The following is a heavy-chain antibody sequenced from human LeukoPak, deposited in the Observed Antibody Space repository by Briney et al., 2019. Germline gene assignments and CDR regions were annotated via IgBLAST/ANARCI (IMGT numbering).Heavy chain of an antibody. CDR1: GFTVSSNY. D-gene: IGHD3-9*01. CDR3: ARAATYYDILTGEEYFQH. J-gene: IGHJ1*01. Sequence: GGSLRLSCAASGFTVSSNYMSWVRQAPGKGLEWVSVIYSGGSTYYADSVKGRFTISRDNSKNTPYLQMNSLRAEDTAVYYCARAATYYDILTGEEYFQHWGQGTLVTVSS. V-gene: IGHV3-66*01. CDR2: IYSGGST.